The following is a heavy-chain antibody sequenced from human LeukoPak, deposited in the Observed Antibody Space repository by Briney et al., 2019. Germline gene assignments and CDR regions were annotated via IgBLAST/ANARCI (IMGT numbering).Heavy chain of an antibody. CDR1: GFTFSSYD. D-gene: IGHD6-19*01. V-gene: IGHV3-30*02. J-gene: IGHJ6*03. CDR3: AKGSKAVLFTRDHYMDV. Sequence: GGSLRLSCAAPGFTFSSYDIHWVRQAPGKGLEWVAFIRYDGSNKYYADSVRGRFTISRDNSKNTLYLQMNSLRAEDTAVYFCAKGSKAVLFTRDHYMDVWGKGTTVTISS. CDR2: IRYDGSNK.